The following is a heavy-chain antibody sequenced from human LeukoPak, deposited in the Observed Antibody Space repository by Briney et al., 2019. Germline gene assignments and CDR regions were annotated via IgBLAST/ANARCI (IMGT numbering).Heavy chain of an antibody. CDR2: IFPIFATA. CDR3: ARESGSYEAYFDY. CDR1: GGTFSSYA. J-gene: IGHJ4*02. D-gene: IGHD1-26*01. V-gene: IGHV1-69*15. Sequence: SVKVSCKASGGTFSSYAISWVRQAPGQGLEWMGRIFPIFATANYAQKFQGRVTITADESTSIAYMELSSLRSEDTAVYYCARESGSYEAYFDYWGQGTLVTVSS.